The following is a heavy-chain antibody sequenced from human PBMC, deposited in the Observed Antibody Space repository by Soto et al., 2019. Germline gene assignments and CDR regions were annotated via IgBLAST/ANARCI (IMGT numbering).Heavy chain of an antibody. D-gene: IGHD2-21*01. CDR2: IYYSGST. CDR3: ARFQEGEGAFDI. J-gene: IGHJ3*02. Sequence: ASETLSLTCTVSGGSISSYYWSWIRQPPGKGLEWIGYIYYSGSTNYNPSLKSRVTISVDTSKNQFSLKLSSVTAADTAVYYCARFQEGEGAFDIWGQGTMVTVSS. V-gene: IGHV4-59*08. CDR1: GGSISSYY.